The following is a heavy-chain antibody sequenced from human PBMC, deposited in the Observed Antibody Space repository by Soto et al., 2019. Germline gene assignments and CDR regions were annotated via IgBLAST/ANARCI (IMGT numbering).Heavy chain of an antibody. CDR3: ARGYCSRTSCYTGDAFDI. Sequence: EVQLVESGGGLVQPGGSLRLSCAASGFTFSSYNMNWVRQAPGKGLEWVSSISSSSRYMYYADSVKGRLTISRDNAKNSLYRHMNSLRAEDTAVYYCARGYCSRTSCYTGDAFDIWGQGTVVTVSS. J-gene: IGHJ3*02. V-gene: IGHV3-21*01. CDR1: GFTFSSYN. D-gene: IGHD2-2*02. CDR2: ISSSSRYM.